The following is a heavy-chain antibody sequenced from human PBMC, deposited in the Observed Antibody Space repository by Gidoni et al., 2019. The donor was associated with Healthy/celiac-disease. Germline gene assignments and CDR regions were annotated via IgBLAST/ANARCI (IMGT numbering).Heavy chain of an antibody. D-gene: IGHD1-26*01. J-gene: IGHJ5*02. CDR1: GFTFSSYW. V-gene: IGHV3-74*01. Sequence: EVQLVESGGGLVQPGGSLRLSCPASGFTFSSYWMHWVRQAPGKGLVWFSRINSDGSSTSYADSVKGRFTISRDNAKNTLYLQMNSLRDEDTAVYYCAMGDGGELLVDPWGQGTLVTVSS. CDR2: INSDGSST. CDR3: AMGDGGELLVDP.